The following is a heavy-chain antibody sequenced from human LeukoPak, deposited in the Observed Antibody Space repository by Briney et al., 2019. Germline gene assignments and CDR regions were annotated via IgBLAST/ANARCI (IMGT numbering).Heavy chain of an antibody. CDR1: GYTFTSYY. CDR2: MNPNSGNT. J-gene: IGHJ4*02. Sequence: ASVKVSCKASGYTFTSYYMHWVRQAPGQGLEWMGWMNPNSGNTGYAQKFQGRVTITRNTSISTAYMELSSLRSEDTAVYYCARDSGSYYEGYYFDYWGQGTLVTVSS. V-gene: IGHV1-8*03. D-gene: IGHD1-26*01. CDR3: ARDSGSYYEGYYFDY.